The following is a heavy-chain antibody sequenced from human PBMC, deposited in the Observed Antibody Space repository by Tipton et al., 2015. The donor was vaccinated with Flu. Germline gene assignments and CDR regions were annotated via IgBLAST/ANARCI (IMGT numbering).Heavy chain of an antibody. D-gene: IGHD2-15*01. CDR1: TFTFRAYA. V-gene: IGHV3-30*04. Sequence: QVQLVQSGGGLIQPGGSLRLSCAASTFTFRAYAMHWVRQAPGKGLEWVSVISSDGGDKYYSDSVKGRFTVSRDNSKDTLDLQMNSLRPEDTAVYYCARACNGGSCFSRQYHNYGMDVWGQGTTVTVS. CDR2: ISSDGGDK. CDR3: ARACNGGSCFSRQYHNYGMDV. J-gene: IGHJ6*02.